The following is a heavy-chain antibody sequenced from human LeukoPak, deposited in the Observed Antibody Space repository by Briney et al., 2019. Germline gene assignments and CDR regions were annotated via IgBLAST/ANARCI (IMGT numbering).Heavy chain of an antibody. Sequence: GESLRISCKGSGYSFTSYWITWVRQMPGKGLEWMGRIDPSDSYADYSPSFQGHVTISADKSISTAYLQWSSLKASDTAMYYCARGPGAENDYGDYFDYWGQGTLVTVSS. CDR1: GYSFTSYW. D-gene: IGHD4-17*01. CDR2: IDPSDSYA. CDR3: ARGPGAENDYGDYFDY. V-gene: IGHV5-10-1*01. J-gene: IGHJ4*02.